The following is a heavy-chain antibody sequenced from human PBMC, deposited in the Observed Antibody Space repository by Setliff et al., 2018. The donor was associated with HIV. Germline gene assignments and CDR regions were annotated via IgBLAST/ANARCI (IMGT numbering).Heavy chain of an antibody. Sequence: ASVKVSCKASGYTFNSYAMHWVRQAPGQRPEWIGWINTGNGNTKYSQKFQGRVTITRDTSASTAYMELSSLSSEETAVYYCARAPTAVVTPNYYYYMDVWGKGTTVTVSS. V-gene: IGHV1-3*04. J-gene: IGHJ6*03. CDR1: GYTFNSYA. CDR2: INTGNGNT. D-gene: IGHD2-15*01. CDR3: ARAPTAVVTPNYYYYMDV.